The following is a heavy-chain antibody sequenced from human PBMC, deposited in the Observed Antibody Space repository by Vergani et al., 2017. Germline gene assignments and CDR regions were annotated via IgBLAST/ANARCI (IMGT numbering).Heavy chain of an antibody. J-gene: IGHJ4*02. CDR2: IGGSTNNI. D-gene: IGHD6-6*01. Sequence: DVQLVESGGGLVKPGGSLRLSCVASGFTFSSYSMIWARQAPGKGLEWVSAIGGSTNNIFYADSVKGRFTISRDNAKNSLYLQMNGLRAGDTAVYYCARRDSSSPALDYWGQGTLVTVSS. V-gene: IGHV3-21*01. CDR3: ARRDSSSPALDY. CDR1: GFTFSSYS.